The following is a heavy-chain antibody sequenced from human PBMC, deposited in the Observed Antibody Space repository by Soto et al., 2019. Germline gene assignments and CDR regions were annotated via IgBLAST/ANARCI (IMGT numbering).Heavy chain of an antibody. Sequence: EVQLVESGGGLVQPGRSLRLSCATSGFTFDDYAMHWVRQLPGKGMEWVSGISWDSGSKGYADTVKGRFTISRDNARNSLYQQMNSLRPDDTDFYYCANDGRGGNADDYYSGLDVWGHGTSVTVSS. V-gene: IGHV3-9*01. CDR2: ISWDSGSK. J-gene: IGHJ6*02. D-gene: IGHD2-15*01. CDR1: GFTFDDYA. CDR3: ANDGRGGNADDYYSGLDV.